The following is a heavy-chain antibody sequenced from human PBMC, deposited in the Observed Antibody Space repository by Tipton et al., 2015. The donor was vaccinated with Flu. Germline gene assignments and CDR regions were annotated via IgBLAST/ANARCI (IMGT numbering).Heavy chain of an antibody. D-gene: IGHD6-13*01. CDR2: IYHSGST. V-gene: IGHV4-4*02. Sequence: TLSLTCAVSGGSISSSNWWSWVRRPPGKGLEWIGEIYHSGSTNYNPSLKSRATISVDKSKNQFSLKLSSVTAADTAVYYCASWLSSSWYSSYFDYWGQGTLVTVSS. J-gene: IGHJ4*02. CDR3: ASWLSSSWYSSYFDY. CDR1: GGSISSSNW.